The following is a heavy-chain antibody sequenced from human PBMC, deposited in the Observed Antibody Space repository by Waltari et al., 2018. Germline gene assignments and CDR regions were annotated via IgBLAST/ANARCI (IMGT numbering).Heavy chain of an antibody. Sequence: QVQLQQWGAGLLKPSETLSLTCAVYGGSFSGYYWSWIRQSPGKGLEWIGEINYRGSTHYNPSLKSRVTISIDTSKTQFSLELTSVTGADTAVYYCAGTPVGVTFLYFDYWGQGTLVTVSS. CDR2: INYRGST. D-gene: IGHD1-26*01. CDR1: GGSFSGYY. V-gene: IGHV4-34*01. CDR3: AGTPVGVTFLYFDY. J-gene: IGHJ4*02.